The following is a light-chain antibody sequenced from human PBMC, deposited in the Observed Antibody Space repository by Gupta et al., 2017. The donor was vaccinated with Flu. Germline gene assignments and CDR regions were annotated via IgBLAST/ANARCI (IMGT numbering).Light chain of an antibody. CDR1: RYNSGNDN. V-gene: IGLV1-44*01. CDR3: GARDNSHDVPV. CDR2: GVS. J-gene: IGLJ2*01. Sequence: RVINCCAASRYNSGNDNVNWYQQLPGTAPELLIYGVSRRPSGIPDRFSGSKSGNSASLAITGLQSEDEADYFCGARDNSHDVPVFGGGTKLTVL.